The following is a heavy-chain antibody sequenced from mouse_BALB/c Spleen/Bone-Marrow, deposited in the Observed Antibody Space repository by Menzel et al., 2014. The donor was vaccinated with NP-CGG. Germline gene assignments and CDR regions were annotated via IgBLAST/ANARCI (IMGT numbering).Heavy chain of an antibody. CDR1: GFTFXSYG. J-gene: IGHJ3*01. Sequence: EVKLVESGGGLVQPGGSLKLSCAASGFTFXSYGMSWVRQTPDKRLELVATINSNGGSTYYPDSVKGRFTISGDNAKNTLYLQMSSLKSEDTAMYYCARDLAYWGQGTLVTVSA. V-gene: IGHV5-6-3*01. CDR3: ARDLAY. CDR2: INSNGGST.